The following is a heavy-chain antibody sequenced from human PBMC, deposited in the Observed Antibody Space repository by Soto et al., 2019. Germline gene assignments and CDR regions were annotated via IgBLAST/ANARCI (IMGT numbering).Heavy chain of an antibody. CDR1: GFTFDDYA. Sequence: EVQLVESGGGLVQPGRSLRLSCAASGFTFDDYAMHWVRQAPGKGLEWVSGISWNSGSIGYADSVKGRFTISRDNAKNSLYLQMNSLRAEDTALYYCVKLGVRRGFSMVRGVLYYFDYWGQGTLVTVSS. CDR2: ISWNSGSI. CDR3: VKLGVRRGFSMVRGVLYYFDY. V-gene: IGHV3-9*01. J-gene: IGHJ4*02. D-gene: IGHD3-10*01.